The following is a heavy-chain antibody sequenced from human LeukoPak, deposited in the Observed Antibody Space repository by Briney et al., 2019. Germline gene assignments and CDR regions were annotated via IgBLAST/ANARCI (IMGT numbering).Heavy chain of an antibody. CDR3: TTETIAVAATEDY. CDR1: GFTFSNAW. V-gene: IGHV3-15*01. D-gene: IGHD6-19*01. J-gene: IGHJ4*02. Sequence: PGGSLRLSSAASGFTFSNAWMSWVRQAPGKGLEWVGRIKSKTDGGTTDYAAPVKGRFTISRDDSKNTLYLQMNSLKTEDTAVYYCTTETIAVAATEDYWGQGTLVTVSS. CDR2: IKSKTDGGTT.